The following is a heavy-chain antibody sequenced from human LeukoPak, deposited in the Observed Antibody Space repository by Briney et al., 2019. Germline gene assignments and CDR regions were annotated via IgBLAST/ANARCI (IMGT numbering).Heavy chain of an antibody. J-gene: IGHJ1*01. CDR1: GFTFSSYG. D-gene: IGHD2-15*01. Sequence: GGSLRLSCAASGFTFSSYGMHWVRQAPGKGLEWVAVISYDGSNKYYADSVKGRFTISRDNSKDTLYLQMNSLRAEDTAVYYCAKTYRYCSGGSCYSYPAGLTQHWGQGTLVTVSS. CDR2: ISYDGSNK. CDR3: AKTYRYCSGGSCYSYPAGLTQH. V-gene: IGHV3-30*18.